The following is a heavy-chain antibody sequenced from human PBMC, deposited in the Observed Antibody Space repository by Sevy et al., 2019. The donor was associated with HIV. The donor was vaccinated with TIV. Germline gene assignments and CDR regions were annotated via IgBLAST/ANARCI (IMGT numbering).Heavy chain of an antibody. D-gene: IGHD2-15*01. J-gene: IGHJ6*04. Sequence: GGSLRLSCAASGFTIRTYNMNWVRQAPGKGLEWVSSISSSSTYIYYADSVKGRFTISRDNAKNSLYLQMSSLRAEDTAVYYCARDLAIPATTDYFYYGMDVWGKGTTVTVSS. V-gene: IGHV3-21*01. CDR1: GFTIRTYN. CDR3: ARDLAIPATTDYFYYGMDV. CDR2: ISSSSTYI.